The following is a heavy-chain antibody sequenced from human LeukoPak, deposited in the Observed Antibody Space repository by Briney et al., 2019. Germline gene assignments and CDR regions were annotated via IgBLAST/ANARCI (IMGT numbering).Heavy chain of an antibody. CDR1: GDSISSGDYY. V-gene: IGHV4-61*02. D-gene: IGHD3-22*01. Sequence: ASQTLSLTCTVSGDSISSGDYYWSWIRQPVGKGLEWVGRISSRGSTNSNPSLKSRDTLSLYTSKNQFSLKLRAVTAADTAVYFCARGPYSYDSSGAFDIWGQGTMVTVSS. CDR3: ARGPYSYDSSGAFDI. CDR2: ISSRGST. J-gene: IGHJ3*02.